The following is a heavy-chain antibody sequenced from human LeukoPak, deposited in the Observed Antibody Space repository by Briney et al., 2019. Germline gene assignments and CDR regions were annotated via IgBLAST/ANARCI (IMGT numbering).Heavy chain of an antibody. Sequence: SETLSLTCIVSGGSISSSIYYWAWVRQPPGKGLEWIGTVFYNGATQYSPSLRSRVTISIDTSTNQFSLKLSSVTAADTAVYYCARGKPYYYGSGSYYLDYWGQGTLVTVSP. CDR3: ARGKPYYYGSGSYYLDY. V-gene: IGHV4-39*07. D-gene: IGHD3-10*01. J-gene: IGHJ4*02. CDR2: VFYNGAT. CDR1: GGSISSSIYY.